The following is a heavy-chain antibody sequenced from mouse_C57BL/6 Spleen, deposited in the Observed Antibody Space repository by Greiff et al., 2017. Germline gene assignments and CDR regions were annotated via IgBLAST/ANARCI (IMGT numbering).Heavy chain of an antibody. V-gene: IGHV5-9*01. Sequence: DVMLVESGGGLVKPGGSLKLSCAASGFTFSSYTMSWVRQTPEKRLEWVATISGGGGNTYYPDSVKGRFTISRDNAKNTLYLQMSSLRSEDTALYYCARQGYWYFDVWGTGTTVTVSS. CDR1: GFTFSSYT. CDR2: ISGGGGNT. J-gene: IGHJ1*03. CDR3: ARQGYWYFDV.